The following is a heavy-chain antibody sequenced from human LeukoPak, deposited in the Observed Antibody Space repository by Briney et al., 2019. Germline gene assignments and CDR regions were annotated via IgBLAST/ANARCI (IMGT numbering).Heavy chain of an antibody. CDR1: GFTFSSYA. J-gene: IGHJ6*02. V-gene: IGHV3-30-3*02. CDR2: ISYDGSNK. Sequence: GRSLRLSCAASGFTFSSYAMHWVRQAPGKGLEWVAVISYDGSNKYYADSVKGRFTISRDNAKNSLYLQMNSLRAEDTALYYCANDGYSGVRESYGMDVWGQGTTVTVSS. D-gene: IGHD3-10*01. CDR3: ANDGYSGVRESYGMDV.